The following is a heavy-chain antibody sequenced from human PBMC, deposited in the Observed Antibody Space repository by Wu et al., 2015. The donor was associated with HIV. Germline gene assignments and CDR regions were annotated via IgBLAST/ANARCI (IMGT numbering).Heavy chain of an antibody. CDR2: ISAYNGNT. CDR3: VMVRGVIIGN. Sequence: QVQLAQSGAEVKKSGSSVKVSCKASGGTFSSYGISWVRQAPGQGLEWMGWISAYNGNTKYAQKLQGRVTMTTDTSTSTAYMELRSLRSDDTAVYYCVMVRGVIIGNWGQGTLVTVSS. V-gene: IGHV1-18*01. CDR1: GGTFSSYG. D-gene: IGHD3-10*01. J-gene: IGHJ4*02.